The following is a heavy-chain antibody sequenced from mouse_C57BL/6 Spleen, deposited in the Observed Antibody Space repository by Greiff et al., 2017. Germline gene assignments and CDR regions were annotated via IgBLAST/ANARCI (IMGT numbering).Heavy chain of an antibody. J-gene: IGHJ4*01. Sequence: QVQLKQPGAELVKPGASVKLSCKASGYTFTSYWMHWVKQRPGQGLEWIGMIHPNSGSTNYNEKFKSKATLTVDKSSSTAYMQLSSLTSEDSAVYYCARSAYDYDGYAMDYWGQGTSVTVSS. CDR1: GYTFTSYW. CDR2: IHPNSGST. CDR3: ARSAYDYDGYAMDY. V-gene: IGHV1-64*01. D-gene: IGHD2-4*01.